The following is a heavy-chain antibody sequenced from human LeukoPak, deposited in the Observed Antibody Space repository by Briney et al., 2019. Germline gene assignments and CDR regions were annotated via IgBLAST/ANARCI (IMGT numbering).Heavy chain of an antibody. Sequence: GGSLRLSCAASGFTAITNYMSWVRQAPGKGLEWVSVIYSGGTTYYADSVKGRFTISRDNSKNTLYLQMNSLRAEDTAVYYCTGGIAAAGDYWGQGTLVTVSS. D-gene: IGHD6-13*01. V-gene: IGHV3-53*01. CDR3: TGGIAAAGDY. J-gene: IGHJ4*02. CDR2: IYSGGTT. CDR1: GFTAITNY.